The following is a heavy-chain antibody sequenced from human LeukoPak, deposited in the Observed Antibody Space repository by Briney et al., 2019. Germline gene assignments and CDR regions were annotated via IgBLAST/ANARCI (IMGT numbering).Heavy chain of an antibody. CDR3: AKLRDIVVVPARYHFDY. Sequence: GGSLRLSCAASGFTFSSYAMSWVRQAPGKGLEWVSTISGSGGSTYYADSVKGRFTISRDNSKNTLYLQMNSLRAEDTAVYYCAKLRDIVVVPARYHFDYWGQGTLVTVSS. J-gene: IGHJ4*02. D-gene: IGHD2-2*01. CDR2: ISGSGGST. CDR1: GFTFSSYA. V-gene: IGHV3-23*01.